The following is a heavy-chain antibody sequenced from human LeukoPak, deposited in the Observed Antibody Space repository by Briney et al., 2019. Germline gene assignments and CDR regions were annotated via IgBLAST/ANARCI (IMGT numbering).Heavy chain of an antibody. Sequence: ASVKVSCKASGYTFTSYDINWVRQATGQGLEWMGWMNPNSGNTGYAQKFQGRVTMTRNTSISTAYMELSSLRSEDTAVYYCARVRRPGYLMVYWGQGTLVTVSS. CDR1: GYTFTSYD. CDR3: ARVRRPGYLMVY. J-gene: IGHJ4*02. D-gene: IGHD4/OR15-4a*01. CDR2: MNPNSGNT. V-gene: IGHV1-8*01.